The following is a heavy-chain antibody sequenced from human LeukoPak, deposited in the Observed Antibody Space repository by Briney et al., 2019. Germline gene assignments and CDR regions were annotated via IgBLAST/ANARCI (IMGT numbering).Heavy chain of an antibody. CDR3: ARDRGQYCSGGSCPEIYYYYYGMDV. J-gene: IGHJ6*02. CDR2: ISHDGTNE. D-gene: IGHD2-15*01. Sequence: GGSLRLSCAASGFSFSNFAMHWVRQAPGKGLEWVAIISHDGTNEDYADSVKGRFTISRDNSKNTLYLQMNSLRAEDTAVYYCARDRGQYCSGGSCPEIYYYYYGMDVWGQGTTVTVSS. V-gene: IGHV3-30*14. CDR1: GFSFSNFA.